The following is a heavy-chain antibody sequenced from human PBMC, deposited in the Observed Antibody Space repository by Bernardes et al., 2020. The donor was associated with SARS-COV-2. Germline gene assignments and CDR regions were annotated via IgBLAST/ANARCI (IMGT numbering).Heavy chain of an antibody. J-gene: IGHJ4*02. CDR2: IYYSGST. Sequence: SETLSLTCTVSGGSISSYYWSWIRQPPGKGLEWIGYIYYSGSTNYNPSLKSRVTISVDTSKNQFSLKLSSVTAADTAVYYCARSSPSGDFFDYWGQGTLVTVSS. D-gene: IGHD4-17*01. CDR3: ARSSPSGDFFDY. V-gene: IGHV4-59*01. CDR1: GGSISSYY.